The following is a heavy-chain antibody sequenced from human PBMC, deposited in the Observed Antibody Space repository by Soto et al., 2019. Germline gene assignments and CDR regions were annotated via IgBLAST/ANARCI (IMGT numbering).Heavy chain of an antibody. Sequence: GASVKVSCKASGYTFTRYYMHWVRQAPGQGLEWMGIINPSGGSTSYAQKFQGRVTMTRDTSTSTVYMELSSLRSEDTAVYYCARVEGSIVVVPAAAGALNYWGQGTLVTVSS. J-gene: IGHJ4*02. CDR3: ARVEGSIVVVPAAAGALNY. CDR2: INPSGGST. D-gene: IGHD2-2*01. CDR1: GYTFTRYY. V-gene: IGHV1-46*01.